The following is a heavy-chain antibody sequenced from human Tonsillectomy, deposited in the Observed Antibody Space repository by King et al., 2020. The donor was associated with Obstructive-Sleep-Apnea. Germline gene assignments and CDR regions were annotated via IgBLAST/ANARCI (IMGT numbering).Heavy chain of an antibody. CDR3: ARVKDSGDDFCRCFDP. CDR1: GGSISSGVYY. D-gene: IGHD5-12*01. J-gene: IGHJ5*02. Sequence: VQLQESGPALVKPSQTLSLICTVSGGSISSGVYYWSWIRQPPGKGLDWIGYIYYSGSKYYNPSSKSRVTISVDKSENQFTLKLSFVTAADTAVYYCARVKDSGDDFCRCFDPWGQGTLVTVSS. CDR2: IYYSGSK. V-gene: IGHV4-30-4*01.